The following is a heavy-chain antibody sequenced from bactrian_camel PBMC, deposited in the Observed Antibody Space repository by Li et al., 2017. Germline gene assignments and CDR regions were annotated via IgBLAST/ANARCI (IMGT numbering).Heavy chain of an antibody. Sequence: SLRLSCAASGFTFSSYYMMSWVRQAPGKGLEWVSSIYSTSSNTYYADSVKVRFTVSRDNANNTVYLQLNSLETEDTAMYYCAQAANYWSDYEYWGQGTQVTVS. D-gene: IGHD4*01. CDR1: GFTFSSYY. CDR3: AQAANYWSDYEY. V-gene: IGHV3-2*01. CDR2: IYSTSSNT. J-gene: IGHJ4*01.